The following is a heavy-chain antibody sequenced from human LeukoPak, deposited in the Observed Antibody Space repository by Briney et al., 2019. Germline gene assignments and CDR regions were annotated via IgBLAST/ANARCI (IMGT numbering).Heavy chain of an antibody. CDR1: GYSISSGYY. J-gene: IGHJ5*02. Sequence: SETLSLTCTVSGYSISSGYYWGWIRQPPGKGLEWIGIMYHSGSTYYNPSLKSRVTISVDTSKHQFSLKLSSVTAADTAVYYCARPVGGAAPYNWFDPWGQGTLVTVST. V-gene: IGHV4-38-2*02. D-gene: IGHD3-16*01. CDR3: ARPVGGAAPYNWFDP. CDR2: MYHSGST.